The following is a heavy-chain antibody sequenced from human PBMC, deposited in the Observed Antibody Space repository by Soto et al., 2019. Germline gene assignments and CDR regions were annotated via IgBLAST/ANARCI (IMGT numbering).Heavy chain of an antibody. J-gene: IGHJ6*02. CDR1: GFTFSSCA. CDR2: IIDSGAST. CDR3: AKGRSYYYYYGVDV. Sequence: EVQLLESGGGLVQPGGSLRLSCAASGFTFSSCAMGWVRQAPGKGLEWVSDIIDSGASTYYADSVKGRFTISRDNSKSTLYLQMNSLRAEDTALYYCAKGRSYYYYYGVDVWGQRTTVTVSS. V-gene: IGHV3-23*01.